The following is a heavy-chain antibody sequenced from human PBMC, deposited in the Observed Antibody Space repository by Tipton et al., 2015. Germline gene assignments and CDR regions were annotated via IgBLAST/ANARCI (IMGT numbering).Heavy chain of an antibody. CDR3: ATLVDGYSRIP. D-gene: IGHD5-24*01. Sequence: TLSLTYTVSGDSLSTYYWSWIRQSPGKGLEWIGYIYYNGNTKYNPSLKGRVTILVDTSKNQFSLKVNSVTAADTAVYYCATLVDGYSRIPWGQGSRVTVSS. CDR2: IYYNGNT. V-gene: IGHV4-59*01. J-gene: IGHJ5*02. CDR1: GDSLSTYY.